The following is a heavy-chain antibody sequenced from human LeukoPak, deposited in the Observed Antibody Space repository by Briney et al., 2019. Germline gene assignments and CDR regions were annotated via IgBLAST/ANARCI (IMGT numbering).Heavy chain of an antibody. CDR3: AKDPNGDYIGTFDV. Sequence: GGSLRLSCAASGIIFSKYGMSWVRQAPGKGLEWVATVLGSGVPTYYADSVQGRFTISRDNSKNTLYLQMSSLRAEDTAIYYCAKDPNGDYIGTFDVWGQGTMVIVS. D-gene: IGHD4-17*01. CDR1: GIIFSKYG. V-gene: IGHV3-23*01. J-gene: IGHJ3*01. CDR2: VLGSGVPT.